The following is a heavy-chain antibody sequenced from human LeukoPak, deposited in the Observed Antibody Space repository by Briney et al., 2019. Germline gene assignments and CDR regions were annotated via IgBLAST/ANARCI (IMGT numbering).Heavy chain of an antibody. CDR2: IYYTGST. V-gene: IGHV4-59*01. Sequence: PSETLSLTCTVSGGSISNYYWSWIRQPPGKGLEWIAYIYYTGSTNYNPSLKSRVTISVDTSKNQFSLKLSSGTAADTAVYHCARGYSSGRIDSWGEGTLVSVSS. J-gene: IGHJ4*02. CDR1: GGSISNYY. D-gene: IGHD6-19*01. CDR3: ARGYSSGRIDS.